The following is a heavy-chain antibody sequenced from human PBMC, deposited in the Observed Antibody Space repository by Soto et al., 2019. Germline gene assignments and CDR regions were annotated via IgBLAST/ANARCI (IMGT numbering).Heavy chain of an antibody. CDR2: IIPIFGTA. V-gene: IGHV1-69*13. CDR3: ARPPVGATHQAGY. D-gene: IGHD1-26*01. J-gene: IGHJ4*02. Sequence: ASVKVSCKASGGTFSSYAISWVRQAPGQGLEWMGGIIPIFGTANYAQKFQGRVTITADESTSTAYMELSSLRSEDTAVYYCARPPVGATHQAGYWGQGTLVTVSS. CDR1: GGTFSSYA.